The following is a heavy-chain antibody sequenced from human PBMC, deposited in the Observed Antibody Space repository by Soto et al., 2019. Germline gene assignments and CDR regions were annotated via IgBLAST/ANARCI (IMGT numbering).Heavy chain of an antibody. CDR3: ARDPRPGTWFDP. D-gene: IGHD6-6*01. CDR2: MHYSGST. CDR1: GGSITSDY. Sequence: SETLSLTCTVSGGSITSDYWTWIRQPPGKGLEWIAYMHYSGSTNYNPSLKSRVTISIDTSKNQFSLKLKSVTAVDTAVYYCARDPRPGTWFDPWGQGTLVTVSS. J-gene: IGHJ5*02. V-gene: IGHV4-59*12.